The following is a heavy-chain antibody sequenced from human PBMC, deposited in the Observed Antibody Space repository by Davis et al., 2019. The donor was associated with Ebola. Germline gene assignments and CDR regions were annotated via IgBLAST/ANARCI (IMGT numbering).Heavy chain of an antibody. J-gene: IGHJ4*02. CDR3: ARVRRGVINFYFDY. Sequence: SETLSLTCAVSGGSISSGGYSWSWIRQPPGKGLEWIGYIYHSGSTYYNPSLKSRVTISVDRSKNQFSLKLSSVTAADTAVYYCARVRRGVINFYFDYWGQGTLVTVSS. CDR2: IYHSGST. CDR1: GGSISSGGYS. D-gene: IGHD3-10*01. V-gene: IGHV4-30-2*01.